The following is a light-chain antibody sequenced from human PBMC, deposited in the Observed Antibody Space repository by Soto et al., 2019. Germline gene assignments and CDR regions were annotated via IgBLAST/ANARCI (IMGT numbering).Light chain of an antibody. V-gene: IGKV3-15*01. CDR3: HQYNNWPPWT. CDR2: DAS. Sequence: EILMTQSPSTLSVSPGERATLSCRASQSVNSDLAWYQQKPGQAPRLLIYDASTRATGIPARFSGSGSGTEFTLTISSLQSEDFAVYYCHQYNNWPPWTFGQGTKVDIK. J-gene: IGKJ1*01. CDR1: QSVNSD.